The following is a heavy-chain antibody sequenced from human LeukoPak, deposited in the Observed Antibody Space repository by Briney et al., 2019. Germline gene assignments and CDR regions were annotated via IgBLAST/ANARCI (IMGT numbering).Heavy chain of an antibody. V-gene: IGHV3-30*04. J-gene: IGHJ3*02. CDR1: GFTFSSYA. CDR3: ARDHGEGSFLRDAFDI. Sequence: GGSLRLSCAASGFTFSSYAMHWVRQAPGKGLEWVAVISYDGSNKYYADSVKGRFTISRDNSKNTLYLQMNSQRAEDTAVYYWARDHGEGSFLRDAFDIWGQGTMVTVSS. CDR2: ISYDGSNK. D-gene: IGHD1-26*01.